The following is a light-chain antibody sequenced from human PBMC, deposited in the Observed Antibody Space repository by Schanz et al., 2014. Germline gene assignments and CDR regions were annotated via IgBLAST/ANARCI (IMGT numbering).Light chain of an antibody. CDR2: GAS. Sequence: EIVLTQSPGTLSLSPGERATLSCRASQSVSSSYLAWYQQKPGQAPRLLIYGASSRATGIPDRFSGSGSGTVFTFTINRLEPEDCAVYYCQQYSSMPITFGGGTKVEIK. V-gene: IGKV3-20*01. CDR3: QQYSSMPIT. J-gene: IGKJ4*01. CDR1: QSVSSSY.